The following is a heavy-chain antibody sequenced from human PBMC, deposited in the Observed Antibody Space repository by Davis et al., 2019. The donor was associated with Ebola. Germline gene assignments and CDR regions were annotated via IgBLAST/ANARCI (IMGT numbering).Heavy chain of an antibody. CDR3: AKEPFWTGYYDY. J-gene: IGHJ4*02. Sequence: PGGSLRLSCAASGFTFRNYGMHWVRQAPGKGLEWVGIISSDGSSLFYSESVKGRFAISRDNSKNTLYLQVDSLRVEDTAVYYCAKEPFWTGYYDYWGQGTLVTVSS. D-gene: IGHD3/OR15-3a*01. CDR1: GFTFRNYG. V-gene: IGHV3-30*18. CDR2: ISSDGSSL.